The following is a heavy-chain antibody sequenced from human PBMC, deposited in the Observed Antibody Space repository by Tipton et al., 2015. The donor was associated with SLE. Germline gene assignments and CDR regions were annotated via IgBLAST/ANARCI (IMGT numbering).Heavy chain of an antibody. CDR2: IYTSAST. J-gene: IGHJ4*02. Sequence: TLSLTCTVSGGSISGYYWSWVRQPAGKGLEWIGRIYTSASTIYNPSLKSRVTLSPDTPKNQFSLRVRSVTAADTAVYYCARGGGSYYDYWGQGTLVTVSS. V-gene: IGHV4-4*07. D-gene: IGHD1-26*01. CDR3: ARGGGSYYDY. CDR1: GGSISGYY.